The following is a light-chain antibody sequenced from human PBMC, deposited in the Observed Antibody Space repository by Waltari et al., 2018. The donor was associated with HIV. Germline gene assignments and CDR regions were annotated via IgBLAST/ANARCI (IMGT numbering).Light chain of an antibody. CDR2: RNN. CDR1: SSNIGNNF. Sequence: QSVLTRSPSTSASPGQRVTISCSGTSSNIGNNFVSWYQRLPGTAPKLLIFRNNQRPSGVPDRFSGSKSDTSASLVISVLRSEDEAEYFCAVWDGSLSAWLFGGGTKVAVL. CDR3: AVWDGSLSAWL. J-gene: IGLJ3*02. V-gene: IGLV1-47*01.